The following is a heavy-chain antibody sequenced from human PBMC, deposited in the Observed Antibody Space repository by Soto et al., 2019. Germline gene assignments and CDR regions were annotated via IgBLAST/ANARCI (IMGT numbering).Heavy chain of an antibody. J-gene: IGHJ4*02. Sequence: QVQLVQSRTELKRPGASVKVSCKASGYAFSSYGISWVRQAPGQGLEWMGWINVHNGDTEYTQKLQGRVTMTTDTSTKTGYMELRSLRSDDTAVYYCVRRGSGSYYNLDYWGQGTLVTVSS. CDR1: GYAFSSYG. V-gene: IGHV1-18*01. CDR2: INVHNGDT. D-gene: IGHD3-10*01. CDR3: VRRGSGSYYNLDY.